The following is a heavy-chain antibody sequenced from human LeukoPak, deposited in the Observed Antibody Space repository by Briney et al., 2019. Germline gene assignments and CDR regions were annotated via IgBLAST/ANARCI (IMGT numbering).Heavy chain of an antibody. D-gene: IGHD3-10*01. V-gene: IGHV4-59*01. Sequence: SETLSLTCTVPGGSISIYYWSWIRQPPGKGLEWIGYIHNSGSTNYNPSLKSRATASIDTYKDQFSLKLSSVTAADTAVYYCARLMVEGSRYFDYWGQGALVTVSS. J-gene: IGHJ4*02. CDR1: GGSISIYY. CDR2: IHNSGST. CDR3: ARLMVEGSRYFDY.